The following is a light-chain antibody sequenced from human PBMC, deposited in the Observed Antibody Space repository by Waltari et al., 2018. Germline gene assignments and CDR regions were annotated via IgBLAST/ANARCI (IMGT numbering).Light chain of an antibody. CDR3: QQHDNLPLT. V-gene: IGKV1-5*01. J-gene: IGKJ4*01. Sequence: DIQMTQSPSTLSASVGDRVTITCRASQSISSWLAWYQQKPGKAPKLLIYDASSLESGVPSRFSGSGSGTEFTLTISSLQPGDIATYYCQQHDNLPLTFGGGTKVEIK. CDR1: QSISSW. CDR2: DAS.